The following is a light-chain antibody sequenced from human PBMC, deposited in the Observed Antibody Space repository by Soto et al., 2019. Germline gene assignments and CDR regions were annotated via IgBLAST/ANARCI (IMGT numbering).Light chain of an antibody. V-gene: IGLV2-14*03. Sequence: QSALTQPASVAGSPGQSIAISCTGTSSDVGGYNYVSWYQHHPGKAPTVMIYDVSNRPSGVSDRFSGSKSGNTASLTISGLQADDEAEYYCSSYTSSSPYVFVTGNKLTVL. CDR2: DVS. J-gene: IGLJ1*01. CDR3: SSYTSSSPYV. CDR1: SSDVGGYNY.